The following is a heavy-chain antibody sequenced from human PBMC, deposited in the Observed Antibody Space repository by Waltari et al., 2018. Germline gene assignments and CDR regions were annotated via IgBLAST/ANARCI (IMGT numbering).Heavy chain of an antibody. Sequence: QVQLVQSGAEVKKPGASVKVSCKASGYTFTSYDINWVRQATGQGLEWMGWVLPRVATSNYAQKFQGRVTITADDSTSTDYMELSSLRSEDTAIYYCALIAAALFQHWGQGTLVTVSS. D-gene: IGHD6-13*01. CDR3: ALIAAALFQH. J-gene: IGHJ1*01. V-gene: IGHV1-69*01. CDR2: VLPRVATS. CDR1: GYTFTSYD.